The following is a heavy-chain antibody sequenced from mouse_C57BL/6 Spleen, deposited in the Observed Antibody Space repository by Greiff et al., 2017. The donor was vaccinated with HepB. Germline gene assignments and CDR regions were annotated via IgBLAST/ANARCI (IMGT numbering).Heavy chain of an antibody. D-gene: IGHD4-1*01. V-gene: IGHV1-15*01. CDR2: IDPETGGT. J-gene: IGHJ3*01. CDR3: TREGKRGRAWFAY. Sequence: QVQLQQSGAELVRPGASVTLSCKASGYTFTDYEMHWVKQTPVHGLEWIGAIDPETGGTAYNQKFKGKAILTADKSSSTAYMELRSLTSEDSAVYYCTREGKRGRAWFAYWGQGTLVTVSA. CDR1: GYTFTDYE.